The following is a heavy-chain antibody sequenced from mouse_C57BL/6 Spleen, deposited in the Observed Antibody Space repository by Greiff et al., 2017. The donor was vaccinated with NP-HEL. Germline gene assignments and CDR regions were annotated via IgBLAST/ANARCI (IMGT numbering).Heavy chain of an antibody. Sequence: QVQLKQSGPELVKPGASVKISCKASGYAFSSSWMNWVKQRPGKGLEWIGRIYPGDGDTNYIGKFKGKATLTADKSSSTAYMQLSSLTSEDSAVYFCARDYGSSYWYFDVWGTGTTVTVSS. J-gene: IGHJ1*03. D-gene: IGHD1-1*01. V-gene: IGHV1-82*01. CDR2: IYPGDGDT. CDR3: ARDYGSSYWYFDV. CDR1: GYAFSSSW.